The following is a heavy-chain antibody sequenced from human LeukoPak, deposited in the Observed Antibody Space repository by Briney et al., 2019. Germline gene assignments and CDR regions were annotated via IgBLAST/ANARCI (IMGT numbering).Heavy chain of an antibody. CDR3: ARKRRLLESGFDP. D-gene: IGHD3-3*01. J-gene: IGHJ5*02. CDR1: NGSISDYY. CDR2: IYYIGTT. Sequence: SETLSLTCTVSNGSISDYYWNWIRQRPGKGLEWIGYIYYIGTTTYNPSLKSRVTISVDTSKYQFSLRLTSVTAADTAVYYCARKRRLLESGFDPWGQGALVTVSS. V-gene: IGHV4-59*12.